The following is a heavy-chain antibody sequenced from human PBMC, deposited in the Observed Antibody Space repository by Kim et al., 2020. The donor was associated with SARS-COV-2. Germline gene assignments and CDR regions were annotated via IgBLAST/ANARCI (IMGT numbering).Heavy chain of an antibody. V-gene: IGHV3-21*01. Sequence: GGSLRLSCAASGFTFSSYSMNWVRQAPGKGLEWVSSISSSSYIYYADSVKGRFTISRDNAKNSLYLQMNSLRAEDTAVYYCARDLGNAPYFDIWGQGTMVTVSS. CDR1: GFTFSSYS. CDR3: ARDLGNAPYFDI. CDR2: ISSSSYI. J-gene: IGHJ3*02.